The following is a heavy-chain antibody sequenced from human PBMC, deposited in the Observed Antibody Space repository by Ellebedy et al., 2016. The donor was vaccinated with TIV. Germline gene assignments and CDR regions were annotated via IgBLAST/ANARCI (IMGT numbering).Heavy chain of an antibody. D-gene: IGHD3-10*01. CDR2: ISAWNGDT. CDR1: GYAFTSHG. J-gene: IGHJ4*02. V-gene: IGHV1-18*04. Sequence: AASVKVSCKASGYAFTSHGINWVRQAPGQGPEWMGWISAWNGDTNYAEKLQGRVTMTTDTSTSTSYMELRSLRSDDTAVYYCARNGSGSPTFDYWGQGTLVTVSS. CDR3: ARNGSGSPTFDY.